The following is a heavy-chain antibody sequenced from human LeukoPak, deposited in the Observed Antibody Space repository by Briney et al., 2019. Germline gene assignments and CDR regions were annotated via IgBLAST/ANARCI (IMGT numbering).Heavy chain of an antibody. Sequence: GGSLRLSCAASGFTFTNYWMSWVRQAPGKGLEWVANIKQDGSEKYYVDSVKGRFTISRDNAKNSLYLQMNSLRAEDTALYYCAKEIPALYYFDYWGQGTLVTVSS. D-gene: IGHD2-2*01. J-gene: IGHJ4*02. V-gene: IGHV3-7*03. CDR2: IKQDGSEK. CDR3: AKEIPALYYFDY. CDR1: GFTFTNYW.